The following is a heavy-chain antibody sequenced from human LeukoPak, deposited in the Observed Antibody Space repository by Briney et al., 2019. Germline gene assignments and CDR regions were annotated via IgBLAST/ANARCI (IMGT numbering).Heavy chain of an antibody. CDR1: GRSFTGYY. Sequence: SETLSLTCAVYGRSFTGYYWSWVRQPPGRGLEWIGEITHTGSTNYNPSLKSRVSISVDTSKIQFSLKVTSVTVADTAVYYCASTYSSGWYGGDYWGQGTLVTVSS. D-gene: IGHD6-19*01. CDR3: ASTYSSGWYGGDY. CDR2: ITHTGST. J-gene: IGHJ4*02. V-gene: IGHV4-34*01.